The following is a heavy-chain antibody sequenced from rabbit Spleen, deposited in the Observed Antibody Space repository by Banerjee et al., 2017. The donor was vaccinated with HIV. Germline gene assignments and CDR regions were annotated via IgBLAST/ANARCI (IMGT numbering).Heavy chain of an antibody. CDR2: IGTDSGDT. V-gene: IGHV1S45*01. D-gene: IGHD6-1*01. CDR1: GFSFSNYY. Sequence: QEQLVESGGGLVQPEGSLTLTCTASGFSFSNYYMCWVRQAPGKGLEWIGCIGTDSGDTYYASWAKGRFTISKTSSTTVTLQMTSLTAADTATYFCARSAYSYWDDFALWGPGTLVTVS. CDR3: ARSAYSYWDDFAL. J-gene: IGHJ6*01.